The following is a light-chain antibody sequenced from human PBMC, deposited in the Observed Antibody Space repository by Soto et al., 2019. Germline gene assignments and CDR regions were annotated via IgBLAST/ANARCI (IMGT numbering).Light chain of an antibody. V-gene: IGLV2-14*03. CDR2: DVG. CDR3: SSYGASSTL. CDR1: TSDIGGYNY. J-gene: IGLJ2*01. Sequence: QSALTQPASVSGSPGQSITISCTGSTSDIGGYNYVSWYQQHPGKAPKLLIYDVGYRLSGISDRFSGSKSGNTASLTISGLQPEDEADYYCSSYGASSTLFGGGTKLTVL.